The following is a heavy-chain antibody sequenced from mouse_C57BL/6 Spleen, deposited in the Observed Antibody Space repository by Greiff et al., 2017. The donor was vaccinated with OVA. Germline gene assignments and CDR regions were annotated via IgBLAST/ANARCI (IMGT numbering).Heavy chain of an antibody. D-gene: IGHD2-3*01. CDR2: IDPSDSYT. Sequence: QVQLKQSGAELVKPGASVKLSCKASGYTFTSYWMQWVKQRPGQGLEWIGEIDPSDSYTNYNQKFKGKATLTVDTSSSTAYMQLSSLTSEDSAVYYCARQDGYYFDYWGQGTTLTVSS. V-gene: IGHV1-50*01. CDR1: GYTFTSYW. J-gene: IGHJ2*01. CDR3: ARQDGYYFDY.